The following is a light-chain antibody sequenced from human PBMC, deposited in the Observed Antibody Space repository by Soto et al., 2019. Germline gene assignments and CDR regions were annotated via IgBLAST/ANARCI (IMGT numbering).Light chain of an antibody. J-gene: IGKJ4*01. Sequence: DIVMTQSPDSLAVSLGERATINCKSSQSVLYTACNRHHLAWYQQKPGQPPNLLIYWASSRQSGVPDRFSGCGSGTDVTLTIRSLQAEDVAVYYCHQYYSSVTFGGGTKVEIK. CDR1: QSVLYTACNRHH. CDR3: HQYYSSVT. CDR2: WAS. V-gene: IGKV4-1*01.